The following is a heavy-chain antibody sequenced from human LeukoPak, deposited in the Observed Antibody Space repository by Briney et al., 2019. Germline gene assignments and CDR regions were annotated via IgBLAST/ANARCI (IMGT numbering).Heavy chain of an antibody. Sequence: SETLSLTCAVYGGSFSGYYWSWIRQPPGKGLEWIGEINHSGSTNYNPSLKSRVTISVDTSKNQFSLKLSSVTAADTAVYYCARYYGSGSKTVRAIDYWGQGTPVIVSS. CDR1: GGSFSGYY. D-gene: IGHD3-10*01. CDR2: INHSGST. J-gene: IGHJ4*02. V-gene: IGHV4-34*01. CDR3: ARYYGSGSKTVRAIDY.